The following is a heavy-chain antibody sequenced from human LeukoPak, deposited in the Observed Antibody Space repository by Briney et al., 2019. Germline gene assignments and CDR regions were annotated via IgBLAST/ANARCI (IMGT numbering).Heavy chain of an antibody. CDR3: ARTVPAAIAWFDP. V-gene: IGHV4-59*01. D-gene: IGHD2-2*02. Sequence: PSETPSLTCTVSGGSISSYYWSWLRQPPGKGLEWIGYIYYSGSTNYNPSLKSRVTISVDTSKNQFSLKLSSVTAADTAVYYCARTVPAAIAWFDPWGQGTLVTVSS. CDR2: IYYSGST. J-gene: IGHJ5*02. CDR1: GGSISSYY.